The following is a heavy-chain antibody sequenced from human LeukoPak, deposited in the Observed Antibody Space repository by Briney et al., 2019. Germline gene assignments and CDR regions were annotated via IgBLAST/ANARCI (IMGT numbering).Heavy chain of an antibody. CDR3: AKDRDSGYYPFDY. J-gene: IGHJ4*02. CDR2: VSGSDDST. D-gene: IGHD5-12*01. V-gene: IGHV3-23*01. CDR1: GFTFSGYA. Sequence: GGSLRLSCAASGFTFSGYAMSWVRQAPGKGLEWVSAVSGSDDSTYYADSVKGRFTISRDNSKNTLFLQMNSLRAEDTAVYYCAKDRDSGYYPFDYWGQGTLVTVSS.